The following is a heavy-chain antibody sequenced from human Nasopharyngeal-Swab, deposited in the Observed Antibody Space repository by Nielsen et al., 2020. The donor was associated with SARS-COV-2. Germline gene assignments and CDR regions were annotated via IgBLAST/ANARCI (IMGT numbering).Heavy chain of an antibody. Sequence: GESLKISCAASGFTFSSYSMNWVRQAPGKGLEWVSSISSSSSYIYYADSVKGRFTISRDNAKNSLYLQMNSLRAEGTAVYCCARGKAFDIWGQGTMVTVSS. J-gene: IGHJ3*02. CDR2: ISSSSSYI. CDR1: GFTFSSYS. V-gene: IGHV3-21*01. CDR3: ARGKAFDI.